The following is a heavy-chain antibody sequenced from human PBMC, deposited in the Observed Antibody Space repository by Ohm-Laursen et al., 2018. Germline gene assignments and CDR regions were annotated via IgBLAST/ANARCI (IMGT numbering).Heavy chain of an antibody. J-gene: IGHJ6*02. CDR3: ARAYGMDV. V-gene: IGHV3-74*01. CDR2: IKSDGSTT. Sequence: SLRLSCTASGFTFSGYWMHWVRQAPGKGLVWVSHIKSDGSTTTYADSVKGRFTISRDNAKNTVYLQMNSLRVEDTAVYYCARAYGMDVWGQGTTVTVSS. CDR1: GFTFSGYW.